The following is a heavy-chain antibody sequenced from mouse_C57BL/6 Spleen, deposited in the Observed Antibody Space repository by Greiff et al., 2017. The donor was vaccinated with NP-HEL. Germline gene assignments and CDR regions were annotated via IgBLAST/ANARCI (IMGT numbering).Heavy chain of an antibody. CDR3: ARTTKPDYYGSSYDYYAMDY. J-gene: IGHJ4*01. D-gene: IGHD1-1*01. CDR1: GFTFSDYG. Sequence: EVHLVESGGGLVKPGGSLKLSCAASGFTFSDYGMHWVRQAPEKGLEWVAYISSGSSTIYYADTVKGRFTISRDNAKNTLFLQMTSLRSEDTAMYYCARTTKPDYYGSSYDYYAMDYWGQGTSVTVSS. CDR2: ISSGSSTI. V-gene: IGHV5-17*01.